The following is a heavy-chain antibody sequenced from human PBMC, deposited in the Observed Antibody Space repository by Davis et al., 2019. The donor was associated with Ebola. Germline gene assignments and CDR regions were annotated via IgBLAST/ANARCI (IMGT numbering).Heavy chain of an antibody. V-gene: IGHV4-34*01. D-gene: IGHD5-24*01. Sequence: PGGSLRLSCAASGFTFSDYYMSWIRQAPGKGLEWIGEINHNGSTNYNPSLKSRVTISVDTSKNQFSLKLSSVTAADTAVYYCARGRRWLSAQGFSWLFNYWGQGTLVTVSS. CDR3: ARGRRWLSAQGFSWLFNY. CDR2: INHNGST. CDR1: GFTFSDYY. J-gene: IGHJ4*02.